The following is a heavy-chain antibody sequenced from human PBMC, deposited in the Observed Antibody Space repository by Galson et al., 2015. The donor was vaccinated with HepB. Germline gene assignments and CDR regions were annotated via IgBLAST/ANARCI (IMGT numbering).Heavy chain of an antibody. CDR3: ARLLVPAAAGTTPLGHRKTLPYAMDV. J-gene: IGHJ6*02. CDR1: GYNFTNYW. V-gene: IGHV5-10-1*01. CDR2: IDPSDSYT. Sequence: QSGAEVKKPGESLRISCKESGYNFTNYWISWVRQMPGKGLEWMGRIDPSDSYTNYSPSLQGHVTISADKSISTAYLQWSSLKASDTAMYFCARLLVPAAAGTTPLGHRKTLPYAMDVWGQGTTVTVSS. D-gene: IGHD6-13*01.